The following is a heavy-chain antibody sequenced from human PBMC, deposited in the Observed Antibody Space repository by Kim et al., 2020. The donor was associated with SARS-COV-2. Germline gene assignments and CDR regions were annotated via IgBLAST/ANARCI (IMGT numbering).Heavy chain of an antibody. V-gene: IGHV3-7*01. CDR2: SDK. CDR3: ARTTSGGGTY. J-gene: IGHJ4*02. Sequence: SDKYYGDSVKVRFTVSRDNAKNLLYLQMDRLRVDDTAVYYCARTTSGGGTYWGQGTLVTVSS. D-gene: IGHD2-2*01.